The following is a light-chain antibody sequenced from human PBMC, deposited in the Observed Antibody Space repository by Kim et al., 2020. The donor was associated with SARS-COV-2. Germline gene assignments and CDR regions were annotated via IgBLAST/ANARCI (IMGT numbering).Light chain of an antibody. CDR3: QKYDSAPWT. V-gene: IGKV1-27*01. CDR2: ATS. CDR1: QDISNY. Sequence: SASVGDEVTITCRASQDISNYLAWYQQKPGKAPKLLMYATSTLQSGFPSRFRGSRSGTDFTLIITRLQPEDVATYFCQKYDSAPWTFGQGTKLEI. J-gene: IGKJ1*01.